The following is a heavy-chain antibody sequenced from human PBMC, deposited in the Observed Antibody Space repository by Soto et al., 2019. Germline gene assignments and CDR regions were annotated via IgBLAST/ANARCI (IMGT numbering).Heavy chain of an antibody. CDR1: GFTVSSSY. CDR2: IYSGGGT. Sequence: EVQLVESGGGLVQPGGSLRLSCAASGFTVSSSYMSWVRQAPGEGLEWVSVIYSGGGTYFADSVKGRFAMSRDNSENTLYLQMNSLRAEDTAVYYCAKHRGGYDRDFDYWGRGALVTVSS. CDR3: AKHRGGYDRDFDY. D-gene: IGHD5-12*01. V-gene: IGHV3-66*01. J-gene: IGHJ4*02.